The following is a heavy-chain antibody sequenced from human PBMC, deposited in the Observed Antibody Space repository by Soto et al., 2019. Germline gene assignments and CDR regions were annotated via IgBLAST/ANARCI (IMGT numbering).Heavy chain of an antibody. CDR2: IYHSGST. Sequence: QVQLQESGPGLVKPSGTLSLTCAVSGGSISSSNWWSWVRQPPGKGLEWIGEIYHSGSTNYNPSLKGWVTISGEKSNNPVSLKRGSVTAAGTAVYYWGSRGVLYCSSTRCYGREGYPYYYYGMDVWGQGTTVTVSS. J-gene: IGHJ6*02. CDR1: GGSISSSNW. D-gene: IGHD2-2*01. V-gene: IGHV4-4*02. CDR3: GSRGVLYCSSTRCYGREGYPYYYYGMDV.